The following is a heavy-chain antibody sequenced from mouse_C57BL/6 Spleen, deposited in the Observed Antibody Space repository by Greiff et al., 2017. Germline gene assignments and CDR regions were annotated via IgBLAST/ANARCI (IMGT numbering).Heavy chain of an antibody. CDR1: GFSLTSYG. Sequence: QVQLQQSGPGLVQPSQSLSITCTVSGFSLTSYGVHWVRQSPGKGLEWLGVIWSGGSTDYNAAFISRLSISKDNSKSQVFFKMNSLQADDTAIYYCARPDSSGRYYYAMDYWGQGTSVTVSS. D-gene: IGHD3-2*02. CDR2: IWSGGST. CDR3: ARPDSSGRYYYAMDY. J-gene: IGHJ4*01. V-gene: IGHV2-2*01.